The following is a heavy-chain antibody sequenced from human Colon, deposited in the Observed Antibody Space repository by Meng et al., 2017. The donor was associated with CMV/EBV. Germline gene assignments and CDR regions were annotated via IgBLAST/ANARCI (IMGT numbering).Heavy chain of an antibody. CDR3: ARDPSGSRVPFDY. J-gene: IGHJ4*02. Sequence: HVQVVQSGAAVKKPGAAVNVSCTTSGYTFSDYHIHWVRQAPGQGLEGMGWINSNSGATDYAQKFQGRFTMTRDTSIITVYMELSSLRSDDTAVYYCARDPSGSRVPFDYWGQGSLVTVSS. D-gene: IGHD1-26*01. CDR2: INSNSGAT. V-gene: IGHV1-2*02. CDR1: GYTFSDYH.